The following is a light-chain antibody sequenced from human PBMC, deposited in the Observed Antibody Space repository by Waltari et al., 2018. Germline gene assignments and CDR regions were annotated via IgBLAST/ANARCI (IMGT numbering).Light chain of an antibody. CDR1: QSISRY. V-gene: IGKV3-20*01. Sequence: IMLTQSPGTLSLSPGERATISCRASQSISRYLAWYQQKPGQAPRLRIFGASTRATGIPDRFSGSGSETDFSLTISGLEPEDSAVYYCQHHFRLPATFGQGTKVEIK. J-gene: IGKJ1*01. CDR2: GAS. CDR3: QHHFRLPAT.